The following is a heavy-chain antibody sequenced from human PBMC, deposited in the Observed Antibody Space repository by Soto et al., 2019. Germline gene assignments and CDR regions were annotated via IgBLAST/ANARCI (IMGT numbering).Heavy chain of an antibody. CDR3: ARGSETAMVRVNYYYGMDV. D-gene: IGHD3-10*01. CDR1: GFTFSSYE. Sequence: GGSLRLSCAASGFTFSSYEMNWVRQAPGKGLEWVSYISSSGSTIYYADSVKGRFTISRDNAKNSLYLQMNSLRAEDTAVYYCARGSETAMVRVNYYYGMDVWGQGTTVTVSS. J-gene: IGHJ6*02. V-gene: IGHV3-48*03. CDR2: ISSSGSTI.